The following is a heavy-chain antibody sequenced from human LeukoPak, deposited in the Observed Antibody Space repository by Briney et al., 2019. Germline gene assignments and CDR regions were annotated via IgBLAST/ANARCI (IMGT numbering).Heavy chain of an antibody. CDR1: GYSFTSYW. D-gene: IGHD3-9*01. Sequence: GESLKISCKGSGYSFTSYWIGGVRQMRGKGLEWVGIIYPGDSDTRYSPSFQGQVTISADKSISTAYLQWSSLKASDTAMYYCARQNILTGYSGLDYWGQGTLVTVSS. J-gene: IGHJ4*02. CDR2: IYPGDSDT. CDR3: ARQNILTGYSGLDY. V-gene: IGHV5-51*01.